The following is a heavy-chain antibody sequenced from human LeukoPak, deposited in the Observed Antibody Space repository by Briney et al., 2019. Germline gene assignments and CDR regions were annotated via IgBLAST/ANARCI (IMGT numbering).Heavy chain of an antibody. Sequence: GGSLRLSCAASGFTFSSYWMSWVRQAPGRGWKWWPTIKQDGSEKYYVDSVKGRFTISRDNAKNSLYLQMNSLRAEDTAVYYCARARTGYYYYGMDVWGQGTTVTVSS. CDR3: ARARTGYYYYGMDV. D-gene: IGHD1-1*01. V-gene: IGHV3-7*01. J-gene: IGHJ6*02. CDR1: GFTFSSYW. CDR2: IKQDGSEK.